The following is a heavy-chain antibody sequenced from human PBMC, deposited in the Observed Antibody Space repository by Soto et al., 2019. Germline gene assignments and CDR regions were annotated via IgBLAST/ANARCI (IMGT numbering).Heavy chain of an antibody. V-gene: IGHV1-18*01. D-gene: IGHD2-2*01. CDR1: GYTFTSYG. CDR3: ARDIVVVPAAIELYYYYGMDV. Sequence: ASVKVSCKASGYTFTSYGSSWVRQAPGQGLEWMGWISAYNGNTNYAQKLQGRVTMTTDTSTSTAYMELRSLRSDDTAVYYCARDIVVVPAAIELYYYYGMDVWGQGTTVTVSS. J-gene: IGHJ6*02. CDR2: ISAYNGNT.